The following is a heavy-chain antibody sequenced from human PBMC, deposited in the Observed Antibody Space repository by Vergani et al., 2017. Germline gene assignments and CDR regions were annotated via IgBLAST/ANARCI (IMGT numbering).Heavy chain of an antibody. CDR2: IRSKRNXYAT. Sequence: EVQLVESGGGLVKPGGSLRLSCAASELTLSGSAIYWVRQASGRGLEWVGLIRSKRNXYATAYAASVEGRFTVSREDSKNTAYLQMNNLKTEDTAVYYCATVKAGYSSSWNTLYYFDYWGQGTLVTVSS. D-gene: IGHD6-13*01. V-gene: IGHV3-73*01. J-gene: IGHJ4*02. CDR3: ATVKAGYSSSWNTLYYFDY. CDR1: ELTLSGSA.